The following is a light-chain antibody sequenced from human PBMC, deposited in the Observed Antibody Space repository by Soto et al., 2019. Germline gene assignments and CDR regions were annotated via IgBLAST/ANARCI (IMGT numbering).Light chain of an antibody. V-gene: IGKV1-8*01. CDR2: TAS. CDR1: QDIGSY. J-gene: IGKJ1*01. Sequence: AIRMTQSPSSLSASTGDRVTITCRASQDIGSYLAWYQQRPGKAPRLLIYTASTLQTGVPPRFSGSGSGTDFTLTVSYLQSEDFATYYCNQYFIYPQTFGQGTKVDIK. CDR3: NQYFIYPQT.